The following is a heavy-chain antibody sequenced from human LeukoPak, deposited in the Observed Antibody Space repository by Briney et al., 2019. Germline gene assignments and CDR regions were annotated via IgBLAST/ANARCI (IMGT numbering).Heavy chain of an antibody. CDR3: ARVTGTEWPRWFDY. J-gene: IGHJ4*02. D-gene: IGHD3-3*01. CDR2: IYHSGST. V-gene: IGHV4-30-2*01. Sequence: PSETLSLTCTVSGGSISSGGYYWSWIRQPPGKGLEWIGYIYHSGSTYYNPSPKSRVTISVDTSKNQFSLKLSSVTAADTAVYYCARVTGTEWPRWFDYWGQGTLVTVSS. CDR1: GGSISSGGYY.